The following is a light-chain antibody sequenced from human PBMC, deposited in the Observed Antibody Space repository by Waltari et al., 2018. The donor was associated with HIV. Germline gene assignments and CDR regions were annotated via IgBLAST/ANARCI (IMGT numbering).Light chain of an antibody. CDR1: KLGDKY. J-gene: IGLJ2*01. CDR3: QAWDSDTPKV. V-gene: IGLV3-1*01. CDR2: KEG. Sequence: SYELTQPPSVSVSPGQTASIPCSGDKLGDKYACWYQQKPGQSPVLVIYKEGKRPSGIPERFSGFNSGNTATLTISGTQAMDEADYYCQAWDSDTPKVFGGGTKLTVL.